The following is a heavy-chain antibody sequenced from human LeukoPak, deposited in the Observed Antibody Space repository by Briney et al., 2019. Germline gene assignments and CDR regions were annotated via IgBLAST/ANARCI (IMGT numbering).Heavy chain of an antibody. CDR3: ARVTGYRIEAYFAY. J-gene: IGHJ4*02. Sequence: SETLSLTSTVSGGAISSVDWSWMRQPPGKGLEGIGYIYSSGSTTYNPSLKSRVTISVETSKNEFSPQLRSVPAADTAVYYCARVTGYRIEAYFAYWGQGTLVTVYS. CDR1: GGAISSVD. CDR2: IYSSGST. D-gene: IGHD5-12*01. V-gene: IGHV4-59*01.